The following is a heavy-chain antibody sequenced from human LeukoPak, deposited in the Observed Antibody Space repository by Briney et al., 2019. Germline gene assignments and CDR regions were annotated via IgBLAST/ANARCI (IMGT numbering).Heavy chain of an antibody. V-gene: IGHV3-66*01. Sequence: PGGSLRLSCAASGFTVSSNYMSWVRQAPGKGLEWVSVIYSGGSTYYADSVKGRFTISRDNSKNTLYLQMNSLRAEDTAVFYCAREGAAAGALPTRTYYLDYWGQGTLVTVSS. J-gene: IGHJ4*02. CDR2: IYSGGST. CDR1: GFTVSSNY. CDR3: AREGAAAGALPTRTYYLDY. D-gene: IGHD6-13*01.